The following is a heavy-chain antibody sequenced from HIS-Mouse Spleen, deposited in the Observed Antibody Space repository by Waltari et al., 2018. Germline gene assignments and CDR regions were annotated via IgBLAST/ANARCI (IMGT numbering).Heavy chain of an antibody. CDR2: IYYSGST. Sequence: QLQLQESGPGLVKPSETLSLTCTVSGGSIIRSRYYWDWIRQPPGKGLEWIGSIYYSGSTYYNPSLKSRVTISVDTSKNQFSLKLSSVTAADTAVYYCAREIPYSSSWYDWYFDLWGRGTLVTVSS. D-gene: IGHD6-13*01. CDR3: AREIPYSSSWYDWYFDL. CDR1: GGSIIRSRYY. J-gene: IGHJ2*01. V-gene: IGHV4-39*07.